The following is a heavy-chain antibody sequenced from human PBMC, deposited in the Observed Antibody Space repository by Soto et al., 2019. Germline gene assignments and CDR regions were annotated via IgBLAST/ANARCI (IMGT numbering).Heavy chain of an antibody. J-gene: IGHJ6*02. CDR2: INAGNGNT. CDR3: ARDGVDIVVVVAATPNYYYYGMDV. V-gene: IGHV1-3*01. D-gene: IGHD2-15*01. Sequence: ASVKVSCKASGYTFTSYAMHWVRQAPGQRLEWMGWINAGNGNTKYSQKFQGRVTITRDTSASTAYMELSSLRSEDTAVYYCARDGVDIVVVVAATPNYYYYGMDVWGQGTTVTVSS. CDR1: GYTFTSYA.